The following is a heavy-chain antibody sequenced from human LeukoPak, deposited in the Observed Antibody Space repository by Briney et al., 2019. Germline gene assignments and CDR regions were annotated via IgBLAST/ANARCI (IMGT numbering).Heavy chain of an antibody. Sequence: TGGSLRLSCAASGFTLSNFAMGWVRQAPGKGLQWVSLISANGGSTYYADSVRGRFTISTDNSKNTLYLQMNSLRAEDTAVYYCARIAREDGDYGPSGAFDIWGQGTMVTVSS. V-gene: IGHV3-23*01. CDR1: GFTLSNFA. J-gene: IGHJ3*02. CDR3: ARIAREDGDYGPSGAFDI. D-gene: IGHD4-17*01. CDR2: ISANGGST.